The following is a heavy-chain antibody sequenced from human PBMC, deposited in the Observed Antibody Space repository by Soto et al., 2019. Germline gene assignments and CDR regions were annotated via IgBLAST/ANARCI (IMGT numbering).Heavy chain of an antibody. V-gene: IGHV4-34*01. CDR2: INHSGST. J-gene: IGHJ4*02. CDR1: GGSFSGYY. D-gene: IGHD3-10*01. Sequence: QVQLQQWGAGLLKPSETLSLTCAVYGGSFSGYYWSWIRQPAWKGLEWIGEINHSGSTNYNPSLKSRVTISVDTSKNQFSLKLSSVTAADTAVYYCARGRGKSMVRVVIDYWGQGTLVTVSS. CDR3: ARGRGKSMVRVVIDY.